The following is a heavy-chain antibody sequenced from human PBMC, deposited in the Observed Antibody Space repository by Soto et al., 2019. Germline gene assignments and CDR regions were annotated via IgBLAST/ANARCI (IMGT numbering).Heavy chain of an antibody. CDR1: GGSISSSSYY. Sequence: TSETLSLTCTVSGGSISSSSYYWGWIRQPPGKGLEWIGSIYYSGSTYYNQSLKSRVTISVDTSKNQISLKLSSVTAADTAVYYCASPKIAFYNWFDPWGQGTLVTVSS. CDR3: ASPKIAFYNWFDP. CDR2: IYYSGST. V-gene: IGHV4-39*01. J-gene: IGHJ5*02. D-gene: IGHD3-3*02.